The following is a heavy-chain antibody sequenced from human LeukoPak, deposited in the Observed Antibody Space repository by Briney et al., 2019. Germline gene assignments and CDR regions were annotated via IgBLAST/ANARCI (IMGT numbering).Heavy chain of an antibody. J-gene: IGHJ3*02. V-gene: IGHV1-69*13. CDR2: VIPIFGTA. CDR1: GGTFSSYA. CDR3: ARAPALGGEGGAFDI. Sequence: SVKVSCNASGGTFSSYAISWVRQAPGQGLEWMGGVIPIFGTANYAQKFQGRVTITADESTSTAYMELSSLRSEDTAVYYCARAPALGGEGGAFDIWGQGTMVTVSS. D-gene: IGHD3-16*01.